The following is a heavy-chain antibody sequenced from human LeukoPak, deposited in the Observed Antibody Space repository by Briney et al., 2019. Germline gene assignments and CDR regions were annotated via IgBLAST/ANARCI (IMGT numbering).Heavy chain of an antibody. CDR1: GYTFTSYG. CDR3: ARNHYYDSSGYSGY. Sequence: ASVKVSCKASGYTFTSYGISWVRQAPGQGLEWMGWISAYNGNTNYAQKLQGRVTMTTDTSTSTAYMELRSLRSDDTAVYCCARNHYYDSSGYSGYWGQGTLVTVSS. D-gene: IGHD3-22*01. V-gene: IGHV1-18*01. CDR2: ISAYNGNT. J-gene: IGHJ4*02.